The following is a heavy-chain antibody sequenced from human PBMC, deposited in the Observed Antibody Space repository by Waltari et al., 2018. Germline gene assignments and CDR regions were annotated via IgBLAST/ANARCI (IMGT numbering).Heavy chain of an antibody. V-gene: IGHV4-30-4*08. D-gene: IGHD1-26*01. J-gene: IGHJ1*01. CDR2: IYSRGST. Sequence: QVQLQESGPGLVKSSQTLSLTCTVSGGSISSGDYFWSWIRQPPGKGLEWIGYIYSRGSTYDSPSLKSRVAISVDTSRNQFSLKLSSVTAADTAVYYCARDQVGATSPEYFQHWGQGTLVTVSS. CDR3: ARDQVGATSPEYFQH. CDR1: GGSISSGDYF.